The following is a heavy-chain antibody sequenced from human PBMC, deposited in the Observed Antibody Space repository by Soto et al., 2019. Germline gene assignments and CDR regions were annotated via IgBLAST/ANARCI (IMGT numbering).Heavy chain of an antibody. V-gene: IGHV3-7*04. CDR3: ARGAFPTWGSYPLDY. CDR2: IKQDGSEY. D-gene: IGHD3-16*02. J-gene: IGHJ4*02. Sequence: EVQLVESGGGLVQPGGSLRLSCAASGFTFSTYWMTWVRQAPGKGLEWVANIKQDGSEYYYVGSVKGRCTISRDNAKNSLYLQMNSLRAEDTAVYYCARGAFPTWGSYPLDYWGQGTLVTVSS. CDR1: GFTFSTYW.